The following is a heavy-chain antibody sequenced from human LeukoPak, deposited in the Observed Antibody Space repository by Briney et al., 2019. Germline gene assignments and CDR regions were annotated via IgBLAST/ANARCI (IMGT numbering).Heavy chain of an antibody. V-gene: IGHV3-15*01. J-gene: IGHJ4*02. CDR1: GFTFSNAW. D-gene: IGHD1-7*01. CDR3: TTDHWNYEGPFDY. Sequence: PGGSLRLSCAASGFTFSNAWMSWVRQAPGKGLEWVSRIKSKTDGGTTDYAAPVKGRFTISRDDSKNTLYLQMNSLKTEDTAVYYCTTDHWNYEGPFDYWGQGTLVTVSS. CDR2: IKSKTDGGTT.